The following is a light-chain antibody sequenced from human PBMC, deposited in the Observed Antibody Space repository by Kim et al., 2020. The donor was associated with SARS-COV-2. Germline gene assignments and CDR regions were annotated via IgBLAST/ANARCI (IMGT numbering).Light chain of an antibody. V-gene: IGLV6-57*04. J-gene: IGLJ2*01. Sequence: NFMMTQPHAVSESPGKTVTISCTRSSGSIASNFVHWYQQRPGSAPTTVIYDDKQRPSGVPDRFSGSIDSSSNSAALTISGLQTEDEADYYCQSYDASVIFGGGTKLTVL. CDR3: QSYDASVI. CDR2: DDK. CDR1: SGSIASNF.